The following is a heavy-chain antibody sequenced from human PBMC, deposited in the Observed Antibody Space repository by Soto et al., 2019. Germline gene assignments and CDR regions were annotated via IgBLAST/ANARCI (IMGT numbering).Heavy chain of an antibody. J-gene: IGHJ6*02. CDR3: ATAVGIAPTGEDGRDV. D-gene: IGHD2-8*02. Sequence: QVQLVQSGAEVKKTGSSVKVSCKASGGTFSIYGFSWVRQAPGQGPEWIGGIIPILTTPNYAKKFHGRVTMVADESTTTVYTELSSMKSEDTAVYYCATAVGIAPTGEDGRDVWGQGISVSVSS. V-gene: IGHV1-69*01. CDR2: IIPILTTP. CDR1: GGTFSIYG.